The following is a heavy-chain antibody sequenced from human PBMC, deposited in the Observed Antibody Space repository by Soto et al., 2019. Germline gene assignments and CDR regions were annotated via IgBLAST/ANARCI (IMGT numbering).Heavy chain of an antibody. J-gene: IGHJ6*02. Sequence: QVQLVQSGAEVKKPGASVKVSCKASGYSFTNYAIHWVRQAPGQRLEWMGWINAGNGNTKYSHKFQGRVTISRDTSASTAYMELSSLRSEDTAVYYCARDDVGRYFDWFYGMDVWGQGTTVTVSS. CDR3: ARDDVGRYFDWFYGMDV. V-gene: IGHV1-3*01. CDR1: GYSFTNYA. D-gene: IGHD3-9*01. CDR2: INAGNGNT.